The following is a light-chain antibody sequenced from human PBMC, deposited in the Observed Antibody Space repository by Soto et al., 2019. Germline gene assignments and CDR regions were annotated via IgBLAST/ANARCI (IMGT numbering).Light chain of an antibody. Sequence: DIQMTQSPSTLSASVGDRVTITCRASQSISSWLAWYQQKPGKAPKLLIYDASSLESGVPSRFSGSGSGTEFTLTISSQQPDDSATYYRQQYNSYATFGQGTKLEIK. CDR1: QSISSW. V-gene: IGKV1-5*01. CDR3: QQYNSYAT. J-gene: IGKJ2*01. CDR2: DAS.